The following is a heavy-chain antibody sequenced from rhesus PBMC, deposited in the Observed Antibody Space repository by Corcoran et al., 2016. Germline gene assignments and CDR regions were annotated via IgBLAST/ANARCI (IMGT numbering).Heavy chain of an antibody. V-gene: IGHV4S10*01. J-gene: IGHJ4*01. CDR2: NSGSGTNT. CDR1: VDSMNNRYW. CDR3: ARDLKT. Sequence: QVQLQESGPGVVKPSETLSLTCAVSVDSMNNRYWWTWIRQPPVKGLEWIGYNSGSGTNTNYNPSLKSRVTISKDTSNTHFSLNLNSVTAADTAVYYCARDLKTWGQGVLVTVSS.